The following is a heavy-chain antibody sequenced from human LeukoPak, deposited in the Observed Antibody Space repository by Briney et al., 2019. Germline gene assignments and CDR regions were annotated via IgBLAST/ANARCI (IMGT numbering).Heavy chain of an antibody. CDR1: GFTFSTYA. Sequence: AGGSLRLSCAASGFTFSTYAMSWVRQAPGKGLEWVSVVSGTGGRTNYADSVKGRFTISRDNSKNTLYLQMNSLRAEDTALYYCVKASSSSPQYNWFDAWGQGTLVTVSS. D-gene: IGHD6-6*01. J-gene: IGHJ5*02. CDR3: VKASSSSPQYNWFDA. V-gene: IGHV3-23*01. CDR2: VSGTGGRT.